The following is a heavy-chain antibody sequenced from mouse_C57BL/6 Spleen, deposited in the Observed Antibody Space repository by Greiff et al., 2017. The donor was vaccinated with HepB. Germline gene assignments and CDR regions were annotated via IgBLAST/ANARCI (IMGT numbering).Heavy chain of an antibody. CDR2: INPSSGYT. J-gene: IGHJ2*01. Sequence: VQLQESGAELARPGASVKMSCKASGYTFTSYTMHWVKQRPGQGLEWIGYINPSSGYTKYNQKFKDKATLTADKSSSTAYMQLSSLTSEDSAVYYCARPITTVVATDYFDYWGQGTTLTVSS. CDR3: ARPITTVVATDYFDY. D-gene: IGHD1-1*01. V-gene: IGHV1-4*01. CDR1: GYTFTSYT.